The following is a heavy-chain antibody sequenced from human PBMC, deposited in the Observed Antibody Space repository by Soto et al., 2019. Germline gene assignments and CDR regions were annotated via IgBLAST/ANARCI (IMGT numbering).Heavy chain of an antibody. V-gene: IGHV2-70*01. CDR2: IDWDDDK. CDR1: GFSLSTSGMC. J-gene: IGHJ6*02. CDR3: ARIEAYYYGSGSYYQPYYYYGMDV. D-gene: IGHD3-10*01. Sequence: SGPTLVNPTQTLTLTCTFSGFSLSTSGMCVSWIRQPPGKTLEWLALIDWDDDKYYSTSLKTRLAISKDTSKNQVVLTMTNMDPVDTATYYCARIEAYYYGSGSYYQPYYYYGMDVWGQGTTVTV.